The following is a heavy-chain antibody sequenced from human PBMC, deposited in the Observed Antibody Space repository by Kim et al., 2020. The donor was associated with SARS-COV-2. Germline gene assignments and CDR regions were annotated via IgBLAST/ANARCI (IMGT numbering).Heavy chain of an antibody. CDR2: INPSGGST. Sequence: ASVKVSCKASGYTFTSYYMHWVRQAPGQGLEWMGIINPSGGSTSYAQKFQGRVTMTRDTSTSTVYMELSSLRSEDTAVYYCARATMIVVGVDAFDIWGQGTMVTVSS. V-gene: IGHV1-46*01. J-gene: IGHJ3*02. CDR1: GYTFTSYY. CDR3: ARATMIVVGVDAFDI. D-gene: IGHD3-22*01.